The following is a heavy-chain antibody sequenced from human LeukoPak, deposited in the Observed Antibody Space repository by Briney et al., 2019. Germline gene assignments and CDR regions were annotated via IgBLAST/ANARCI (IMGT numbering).Heavy chain of an antibody. Sequence: SETLSLTCTVSSGSISSSSHYWSWIRQTPGKGLEWIGYILYSGTTTNYNPSLKSRVTISVDTSKNQFSLKLSSVTAADTAVYYCARVGDWNDLVYWGQGTLVTVSS. CDR2: ILYSGTTT. D-gene: IGHD1-1*01. CDR3: ARVGDWNDLVY. J-gene: IGHJ4*02. CDR1: SGSISSSSHY. V-gene: IGHV4-61*01.